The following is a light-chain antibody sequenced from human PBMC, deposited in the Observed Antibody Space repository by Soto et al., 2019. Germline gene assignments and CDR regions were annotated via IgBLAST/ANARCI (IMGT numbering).Light chain of an antibody. CDR1: QSITTK. V-gene: IGKV3-15*01. CDR3: QQYNSWPPIT. CDR2: GAS. Sequence: EIAMTQSPATLSVPPGERATLSCRANQSITTKLAWYQQKPGQAPRLLIYGASTRATGIPARFSGSGSGTEFTLTISSLQSEDSAIYCCQQYNSWPPITFGQGTRLEIK. J-gene: IGKJ5*01.